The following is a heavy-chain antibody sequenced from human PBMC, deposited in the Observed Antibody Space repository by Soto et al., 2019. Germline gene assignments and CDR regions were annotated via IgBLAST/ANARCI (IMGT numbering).Heavy chain of an antibody. V-gene: IGHV5-10-1*01. CDR1: GYSFTSYW. D-gene: IGHD2-2*01. Sequence: GESLKISCKGSGYSFTSYWISWVRQMPGKGLEWMGRIDPSDSYTNYSPSSQGHVTISADKSISTAYLQWSSLKASDTAMYYCASSPRGYCSSTSCRELGNYYGMDVWGQGTTVTVSS. CDR2: IDPSDSYT. CDR3: ASSPRGYCSSTSCRELGNYYGMDV. J-gene: IGHJ6*02.